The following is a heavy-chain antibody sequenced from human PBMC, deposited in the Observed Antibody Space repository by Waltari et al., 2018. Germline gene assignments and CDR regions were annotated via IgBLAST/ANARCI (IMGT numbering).Heavy chain of an antibody. D-gene: IGHD6-19*01. CDR1: GYSFTTNW. V-gene: IGHV5-51*03. CDR3: ARRRGWFPVCYCDL. J-gene: IGHJ2*01. CDR2: IYPGHSDT. Sequence: EVQLVQSGAEVKKPGESLKISCKGSGYSFTTNWIGWVRQMPGKGLEWVGSIYPGHSDTIYSPSFQGQVPISAEKSISPAYRQWSSLRASDPAMYFCARRRGWFPVCYCDLWGRGTLVTVSS.